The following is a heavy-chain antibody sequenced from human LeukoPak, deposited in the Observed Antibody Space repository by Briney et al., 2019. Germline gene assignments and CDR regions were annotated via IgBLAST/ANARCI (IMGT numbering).Heavy chain of an antibody. D-gene: IGHD3-22*01. J-gene: IGHJ4*02. CDR3: AAAARDLILDFDY. V-gene: IGHV1-58*02. Sequence: ASVKVSCKASGITFTSSAMQWVRQARGQRLEWIGWIVVGSGNTNYAQKFQERVTITRDMSTSTAYMELSSLRSEDTAVYYCAAAARDLILDFDYWGQETLVTVSS. CDR2: IVVGSGNT. CDR1: GITFTSSA.